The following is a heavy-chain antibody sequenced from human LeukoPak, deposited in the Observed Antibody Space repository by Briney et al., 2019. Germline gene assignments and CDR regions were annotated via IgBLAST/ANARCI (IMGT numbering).Heavy chain of an antibody. J-gene: IGHJ6*03. Sequence: ASVKVSCKASGYTFTDYYMHWVRQAPGQGLEWMGWINPNSGGTNYAQKFQGRVIMTRDTSISTAYIELSRLRSDDTAVYYCARDLWYYDILTGYLGTYYYMDVWGKGTTVTISS. V-gene: IGHV1-2*02. D-gene: IGHD3-9*01. CDR2: INPNSGGT. CDR3: ARDLWYYDILTGYLGTYYYMDV. CDR1: GYTFTDYY.